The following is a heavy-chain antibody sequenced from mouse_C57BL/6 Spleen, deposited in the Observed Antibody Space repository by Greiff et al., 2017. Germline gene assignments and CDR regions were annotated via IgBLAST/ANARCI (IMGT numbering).Heavy chain of an antibody. J-gene: IGHJ2*01. V-gene: IGHV3-6*01. CDR2: ISYDGSN. Sequence: ESGPGLVKPSQSLSLTCSVTGYSITSGYYWNWIRQFPGNKLEWMGYISYDGSNNYNPSLKNRISITRDTSKNQFFLKLNSVTTEDTATYYCARQLRPGDFDYWGQGTTLTVSS. D-gene: IGHD1-1*01. CDR3: ARQLRPGDFDY. CDR1: GYSITSGYY.